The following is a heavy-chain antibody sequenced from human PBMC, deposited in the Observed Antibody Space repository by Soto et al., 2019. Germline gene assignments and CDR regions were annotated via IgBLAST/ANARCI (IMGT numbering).Heavy chain of an antibody. V-gene: IGHV3-9*01. D-gene: IGHD3-3*01. CDR1: GFTFDDYA. Sequence: EVQLVEFGGGLVQPGRSLRLSCAASGFTFDDYAMHWVRQAPGKGLEWVSGISWNSGSIGYADSVKGRFTISRDNAKNSLYLQMNSLRAEDTALYYCAKDINTIFGVVDYWGQGTLVTVSS. J-gene: IGHJ4*02. CDR3: AKDINTIFGVVDY. CDR2: ISWNSGSI.